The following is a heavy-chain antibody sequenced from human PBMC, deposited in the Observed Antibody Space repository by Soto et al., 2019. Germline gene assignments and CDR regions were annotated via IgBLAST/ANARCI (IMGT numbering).Heavy chain of an antibody. J-gene: IGHJ3*02. D-gene: IGHD5-18*01. CDR2: IGTAGDT. Sequence: GSLRLSCASSGFTFSSYGMHWVRQATGKGLEWVSAIGTAGDTYYPGSVKGRFTISRENAKNSLYLQMNSLRAEDTAVYYCARVLGSYGIHAFDIWGQGTMVTVSS. CDR3: ARVLGSYGIHAFDI. V-gene: IGHV3-13*01. CDR1: GFTFSSYG.